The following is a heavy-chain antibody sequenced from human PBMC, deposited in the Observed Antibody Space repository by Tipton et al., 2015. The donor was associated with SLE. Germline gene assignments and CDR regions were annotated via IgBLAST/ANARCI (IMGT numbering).Heavy chain of an antibody. D-gene: IGHD1-26*01. Sequence: TLSLTCTVSGGSISNSTYYWAWIRQPPGKGLEYIASIYYSGSSLYNPSLKSRTTISVDTSKNLFSLKLSSVTASDTAVYYCAKVDGIVGATSDYWGQGTLVTVSS. J-gene: IGHJ4*02. V-gene: IGHV4-39*02. CDR3: AKVDGIVGATSDY. CDR1: GGSISNSTYY. CDR2: IYYSGSS.